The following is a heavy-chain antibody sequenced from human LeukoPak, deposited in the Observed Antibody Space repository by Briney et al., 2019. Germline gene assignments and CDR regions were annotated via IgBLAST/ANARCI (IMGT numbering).Heavy chain of an antibody. CDR1: GFTFRSYG. Sequence: GGSLRLSCAASGFTFRSYGMHWVRQAPGKGLEWVAVIWSDGRNKFYGDSVKGRFTISRDNSKNTLYLQMNSLRAEDTAVYYCVTSVGDLYFFDYWGQGTLVTVSS. D-gene: IGHD3-16*01. J-gene: IGHJ4*02. CDR2: IWSDGRNK. V-gene: IGHV3-33*01. CDR3: VTSVGDLYFFDY.